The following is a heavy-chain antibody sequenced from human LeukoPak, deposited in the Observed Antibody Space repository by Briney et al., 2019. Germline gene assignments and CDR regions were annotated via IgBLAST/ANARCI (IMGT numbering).Heavy chain of an antibody. J-gene: IGHJ6*02. D-gene: IGHD5/OR15-5a*01. V-gene: IGHV4-34*01. CDR1: GGSFSGDY. CDR3: AKRNFYDRYYYYGMDV. CDR2: INHSGST. Sequence: PSETLSLTCAVYGGSFSGDYWSWIRQPPGKGLEWIGEINHSGSTNYNPSLKSQVTISVDTSKNQFSLKLSSVTAADTAVYYCAKRNFYDRYYYYGMDVWGQGTTVTVSS.